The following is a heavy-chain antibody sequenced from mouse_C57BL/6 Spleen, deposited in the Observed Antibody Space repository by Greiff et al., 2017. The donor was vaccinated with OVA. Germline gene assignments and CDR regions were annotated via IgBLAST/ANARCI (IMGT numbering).Heavy chain of an antibody. CDR1: GYTFTSYW. CDR3: AMGDYDDVYYFDY. J-gene: IGHJ2*01. V-gene: IGHV1-61*01. D-gene: IGHD2-4*01. CDR2: IYPSDSET. Sequence: VQLQQPGAELVRPGSSVKLSCKASGYTFTSYWMDWVKQRPGQGLEWIGNIYPSDSETHYNQKFKDKATLTVDTSSSTAYMQLSSLTSEDSAVYYCAMGDYDDVYYFDYWGQGTTLTVSS.